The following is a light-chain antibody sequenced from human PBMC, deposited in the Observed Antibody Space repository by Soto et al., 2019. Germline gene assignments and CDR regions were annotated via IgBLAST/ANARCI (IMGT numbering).Light chain of an antibody. Sequence: VLTQSPGTLSLSPGEGAPLSCRASQGIGDTLAWYQHKPGQTPRLIIYDTSTRATGVPARFSGSRSGTEVTLTINSLKSEDVAVYDCQRYNNWPLTFGGVTKVEIK. CDR3: QRYNNWPLT. J-gene: IGKJ4*01. CDR2: DTS. V-gene: IGKV3-15*01. CDR1: QGIGDT.